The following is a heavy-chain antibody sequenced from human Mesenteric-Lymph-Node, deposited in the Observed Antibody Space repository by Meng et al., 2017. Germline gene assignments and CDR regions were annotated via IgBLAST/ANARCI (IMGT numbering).Heavy chain of an antibody. V-gene: IGHV3-49*04. Sequence: GESLKISCTASGFTFGDYAVTWVRQAPGKGLEWVGFIRSKAYGGTTEYAASVKGRFTISRDDSARIVYLQMNSLKTDDTAVYYGGRGGVPATPAAGFVGYWGQGTLVTVSS. CDR3: GRGGVPATPAAGFVGY. CDR2: IRSKAYGGTT. D-gene: IGHD6-13*01. CDR1: GFTFGDYA. J-gene: IGHJ4*02.